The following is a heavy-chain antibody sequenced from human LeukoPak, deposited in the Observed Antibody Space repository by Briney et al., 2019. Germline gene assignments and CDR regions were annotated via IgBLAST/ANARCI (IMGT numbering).Heavy chain of an antibody. CDR2: IYYSGST. V-gene: IGHV4-59*12. J-gene: IGHJ4*02. D-gene: IGHD1-26*01. Sequence: SETLSLTCTVSGGSINSYYWSWLRQPPGKGLEWIGSIYYSGSTYYNPSLKSRVTISVDTSKNQFSLKLSSVTAADTAVYYCARDPTPIVGATNFDYWGQGTLVTVSS. CDR1: GGSINSYY. CDR3: ARDPTPIVGATNFDY.